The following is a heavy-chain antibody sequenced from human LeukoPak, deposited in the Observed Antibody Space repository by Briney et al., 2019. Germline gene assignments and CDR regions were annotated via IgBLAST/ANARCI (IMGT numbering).Heavy chain of an antibody. D-gene: IGHD1-26*01. V-gene: IGHV3-74*01. CDR3: AKDSVGSGSYWCFDY. CDR1: GFTFSSYW. Sequence: GGSLRLSCAASGFTFSSYWMHWVRQAPGKGLVWVSRINTDGSSTSYADSVKGRFTISRDNSKNTLYLQMNSLRAEDTAVYYCAKDSVGSGSYWCFDYWGQGTLVTVSS. J-gene: IGHJ4*02. CDR2: INTDGSST.